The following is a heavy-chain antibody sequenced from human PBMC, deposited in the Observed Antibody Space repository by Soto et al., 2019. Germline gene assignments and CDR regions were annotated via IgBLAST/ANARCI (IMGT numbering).Heavy chain of an antibody. CDR3: ARPRASTTGTPTYYYYYYMDV. J-gene: IGHJ6*03. CDR1: GYTFTSYT. Sequence: GASVKVSCKASGYTFTSYTMHWVRQAPGQRLEWMGWINAGNANTKYSQKFQGRVTITRDTSASTAYMELSGLRSEDTAVYYCARPRASTTGTPTYYYYYYMDVWGKGTTVTVSS. V-gene: IGHV1-3*01. CDR2: INAGNANT. D-gene: IGHD1-1*01.